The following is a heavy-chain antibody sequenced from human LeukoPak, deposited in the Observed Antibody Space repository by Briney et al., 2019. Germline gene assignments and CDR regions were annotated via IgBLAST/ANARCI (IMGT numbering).Heavy chain of an antibody. J-gene: IGHJ3*02. CDR2: INPSGGST. CDR3: AKDGKDNYGSGRLRAFDI. V-gene: IGHV1-46*01. CDR1: GYTFTSYY. Sequence: GASVKVSCKASGYTFTSYYMHWVRQAPGQGLEWMGIINPSGGSTSYAQKFQGRVTMTRDMSTSTVYMELSSLRSEDTAVYYCAKDGKDNYGSGRLRAFDIWGQGTMVTVSS. D-gene: IGHD3-10*01.